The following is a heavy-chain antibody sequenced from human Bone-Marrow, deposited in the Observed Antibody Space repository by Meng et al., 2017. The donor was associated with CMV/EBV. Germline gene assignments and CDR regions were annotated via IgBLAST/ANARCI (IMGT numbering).Heavy chain of an antibody. Sequence: ASVKVSRMASTYTFIDRHIHWVRQAPGQGLEWVGWINPDTGDTNYAQKFQGRVTMTRDTSISTAYMELSRLRSDDTAVDYCARDPIFGVVPANWFDPWGQGTLVTVSS. D-gene: IGHD3-3*01. V-gene: IGHV1-2*02. CDR3: ARDPIFGVVPANWFDP. CDR1: TYTFIDRH. CDR2: INPDTGDT. J-gene: IGHJ5*02.